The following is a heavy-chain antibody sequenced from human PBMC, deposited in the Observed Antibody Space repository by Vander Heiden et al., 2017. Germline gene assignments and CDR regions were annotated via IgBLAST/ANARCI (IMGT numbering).Heavy chain of an antibody. Sequence: QVQLQPWGAGLFKPSETLSLTCAGYGGSFSGCYLSWIRQPPGKGLEWSEEINHSGSTNYNPSLKGRVTISVDTSKNQFSRKLSSVTAADTAVYYCAREGYCSGGSCYFDYWGQGTLVTVSS. D-gene: IGHD2-15*01. CDR1: GGSFSGCY. CDR2: INHSGST. V-gene: IGHV4-34*01. CDR3: AREGYCSGGSCYFDY. J-gene: IGHJ4*02.